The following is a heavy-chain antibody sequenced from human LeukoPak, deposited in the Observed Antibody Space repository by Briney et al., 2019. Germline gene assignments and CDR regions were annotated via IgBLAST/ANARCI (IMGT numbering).Heavy chain of an antibody. Sequence: GGSLRLSCAASGFTFSSYWMTWVRQAPGKGLEWVANIKQDGSEKNYVDSLKGRFIISRDNSKGTVYLQMNSLRAEDSAVYYWATSVGFYDTSGYYPLWGQGTLVTVSS. CDR3: ATSVGFYDTSGYYPL. V-gene: IGHV3-7*01. CDR2: IKQDGSEK. CDR1: GFTFSSYW. J-gene: IGHJ4*02. D-gene: IGHD3-22*01.